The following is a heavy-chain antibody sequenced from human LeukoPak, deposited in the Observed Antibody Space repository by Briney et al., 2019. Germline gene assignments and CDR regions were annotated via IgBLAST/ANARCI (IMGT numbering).Heavy chain of an antibody. V-gene: IGHV3-7*01. Sequence: GGSLRLSCAASGFAISNFWMSWVRQAPGKGLEWVGNIRQDGGLEFYVASVKGRFTISRDNAKNSLYLQMNSLTAEDTAVYYCATSHDSSGNNWGQGTLVTVSS. D-gene: IGHD3-22*01. CDR2: IRQDGGLE. CDR3: ATSHDSSGNN. J-gene: IGHJ4*02. CDR1: GFAISNFW.